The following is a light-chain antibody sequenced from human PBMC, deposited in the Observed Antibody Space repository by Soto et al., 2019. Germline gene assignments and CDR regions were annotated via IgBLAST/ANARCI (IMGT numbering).Light chain of an antibody. V-gene: IGKV3-20*01. CDR1: QSVASKY. CDR3: QTGIT. Sequence: PGERATLSCRASQSVASKYLAWYQQKPGQAPRLLIYGASSRATGIPDRFSASGSGTDFTLTISRLEPEDFAVYYCQTGITFGPGTKVVIK. J-gene: IGKJ3*01. CDR2: GAS.